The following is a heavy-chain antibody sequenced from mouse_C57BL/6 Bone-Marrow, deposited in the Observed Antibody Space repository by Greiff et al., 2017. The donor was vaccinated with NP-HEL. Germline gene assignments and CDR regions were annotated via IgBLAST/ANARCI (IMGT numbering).Heavy chain of an antibody. CDR1: GYTFTSYW. J-gene: IGHJ2*01. D-gene: IGHD1-1*01. Sequence: VQLQQPGAELVRPGSSVKLSCKASGYTFTSYWMHWVKQRPIQGLEWIGNIDPSDSETHYQQKFKDKATLSVDKSSSTAYMQLSSLTSEDSAVYYCARGVATDFDYWGQGTTLTVSS. CDR2: IDPSDSET. CDR3: ARGVATDFDY. V-gene: IGHV1-52*01.